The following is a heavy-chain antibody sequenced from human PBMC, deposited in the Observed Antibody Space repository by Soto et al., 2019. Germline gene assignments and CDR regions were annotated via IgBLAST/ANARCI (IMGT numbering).Heavy chain of an antibody. CDR2: ISGYNGDT. V-gene: IGHV1-18*01. CDR1: GYTFTRYG. CDR3: AKNGQPPYYYYGLDV. J-gene: IGHJ6*02. D-gene: IGHD2-8*01. Sequence: ASVKVSCKASGYTFTRYGISWVRQAPGQGLEWMGWISGYNGDTNHAQKFQDRVSMTIDTSTGTAYMELRCLTSDDTAIYYCAKNGQPPYYYYGLDVWG.